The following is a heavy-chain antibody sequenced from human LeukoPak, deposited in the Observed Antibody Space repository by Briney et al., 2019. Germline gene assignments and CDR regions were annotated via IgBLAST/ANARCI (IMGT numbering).Heavy chain of an antibody. V-gene: IGHV4-30-4*01. CDR2: IYYSGST. J-gene: IGHJ3*02. Sequence: SETLSLTCTVSGGSISSYYWSGTRQPPGKGLEGIGYIYYSGSTYYHPSLKSRGTISVDTSKNQFSLKLGSVTAADTAGYYCARGPTWFGELFPAFDIWGQGTMVTVSS. CDR3: ARGPTWFGELFPAFDI. D-gene: IGHD3-10*01. CDR1: GGSISSYY.